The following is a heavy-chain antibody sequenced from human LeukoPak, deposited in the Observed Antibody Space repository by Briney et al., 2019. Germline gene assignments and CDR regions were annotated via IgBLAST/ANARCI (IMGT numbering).Heavy chain of an antibody. V-gene: IGHV4-39*07. J-gene: IGHJ4*02. CDR1: GGSISSSSYY. CDR2: IYYSGST. D-gene: IGHD1-26*01. Sequence: PSETLSLTCTVSGGSISSSSYYWGWIRQPPGKGLEWIGSIYYSGSTYYNPSLKSRVTISVDTSKNQFSLKLSSVTAADTAVYYCARKELAYREYFDYWGQGTLVTVSS. CDR3: ARKELAYREYFDY.